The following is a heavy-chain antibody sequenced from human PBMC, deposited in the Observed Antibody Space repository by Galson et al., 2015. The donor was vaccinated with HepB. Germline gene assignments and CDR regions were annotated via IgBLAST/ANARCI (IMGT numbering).Heavy chain of an antibody. CDR1: GFVFSRHG. V-gene: IGHV3-33*01. Sequence: SLRLSCAASGFVFSRHGMHWARQAPGKGLEWVAVVWYDGTKQYYSESVEGRFTISRDNSKNMVYLQMNSLRVEDTAVYYCWMIGTDSDYWGQGTLVTVSS. J-gene: IGHJ4*02. CDR3: WMIGTDSDY. D-gene: IGHD2-21*01. CDR2: VWYDGTKQ.